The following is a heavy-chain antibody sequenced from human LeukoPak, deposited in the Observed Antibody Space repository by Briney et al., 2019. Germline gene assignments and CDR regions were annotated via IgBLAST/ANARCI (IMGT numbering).Heavy chain of an antibody. J-gene: IGHJ3*02. CDR1: GFTFDDYG. V-gene: IGHV3-20*04. Sequence: GGSLRLSCAASGFTFDDYGMSWVGQAPGKGVEWVSGINWNGGSTGYADSVKGRFTISRDNAKNSLYLQMNSLRAEDTALYYCAREAGGYCSGGSCSRREAFDIWGQGTMVTVSS. CDR3: AREAGGYCSGGSCSRREAFDI. CDR2: INWNGGST. D-gene: IGHD2-15*01.